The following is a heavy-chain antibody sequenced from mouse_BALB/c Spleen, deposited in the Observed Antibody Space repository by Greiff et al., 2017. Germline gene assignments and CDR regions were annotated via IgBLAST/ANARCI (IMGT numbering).Heavy chain of an antibody. V-gene: IGHV14-3*02. CDR3: ARRGFITTVVEGYFDY. CDR1: GFNIKDTY. Sequence: VHVKQSGAELVKPGASVKLSCTASGFNIKDTYMHWVKQRPEQGLEWIGRIDPANGNTKYDPKFQGKATITADTSSNTAYLQLSSLTSEDTAVYYCARRGFITTVVEGYFDYWGQGTTLTVSS. J-gene: IGHJ2*01. D-gene: IGHD1-1*01. CDR2: IDPANGNT.